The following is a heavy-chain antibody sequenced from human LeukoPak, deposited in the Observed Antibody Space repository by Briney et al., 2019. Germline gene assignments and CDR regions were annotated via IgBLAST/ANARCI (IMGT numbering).Heavy chain of an antibody. V-gene: IGHV4-4*07. D-gene: IGHD3-9*01. CDR2: IYTSGSN. CDR1: GGSISSYY. CDR3: AREGPWGGYDILTGYYDYYYYGMDV. J-gene: IGHJ6*02. Sequence: SETLSLTCTVSGGSISSYYWSWVRQPAGKGLEWIGRIYTSGSNNYNPALKSRGTISVDTSKNQFYLKVRSVNAADTAVYYCAREGPWGGYDILTGYYDYYYYGMDVWGQGTPVTVSS.